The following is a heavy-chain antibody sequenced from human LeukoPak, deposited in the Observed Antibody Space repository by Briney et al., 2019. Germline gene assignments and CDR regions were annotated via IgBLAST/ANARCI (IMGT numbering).Heavy chain of an antibody. J-gene: IGHJ4*02. CDR1: GFTFSDYY. CDR2: IKNDGTVK. V-gene: IGHV3-7*01. CDR3: AKGSYSKGDY. Sequence: GGSLRLSCAASGFTFSDYYMSWIRQAPGKGLEWVANIKNDGTVKNYVDSVKGRFTISRDNAKNSLYLQMNSLRAEDTGVYYCAKGSYSKGDYWGQGVLVTVSS. D-gene: IGHD5-18*01.